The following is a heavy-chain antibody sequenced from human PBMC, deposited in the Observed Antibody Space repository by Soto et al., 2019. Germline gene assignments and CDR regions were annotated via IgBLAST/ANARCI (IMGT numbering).Heavy chain of an antibody. CDR2: ISYDGSNK. CDR1: GFTFSSYA. J-gene: IGHJ6*02. Sequence: QVQLVESGGGVVQPGGSLRLSCAAAGFTFSSYAMHWVRQAPGKGLEWVAVISYDGSNKYYADSVKGRFTISRDNSKNTLYLQMNSLRAEDTAVYYCARDLYCTNGVCRPYYYGMDVWGQGTTVTVSS. CDR3: ARDLYCTNGVCRPYYYGMDV. D-gene: IGHD2-8*01. V-gene: IGHV3-30-3*01.